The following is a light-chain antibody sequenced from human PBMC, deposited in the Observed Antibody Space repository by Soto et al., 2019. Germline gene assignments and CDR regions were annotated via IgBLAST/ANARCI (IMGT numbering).Light chain of an antibody. CDR3: NSYTNSSAVV. V-gene: IGLV2-14*01. CDR2: EVT. J-gene: IGLJ2*01. Sequence: SVLTQPASVSGSPGESSTISCAGTRDDIGAYDYVSWYQQHPGNAPKLLVYEVTNRPSGVSDRFSGSKSGNTASLTISGLQAEDEADYYCNSYTNSSAVVFGGGTKVTVL. CDR1: RDDIGAYDY.